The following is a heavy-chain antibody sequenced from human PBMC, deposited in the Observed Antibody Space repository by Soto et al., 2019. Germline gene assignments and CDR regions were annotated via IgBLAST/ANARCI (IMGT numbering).Heavy chain of an antibody. V-gene: IGHV4-59*01. D-gene: IGHD6-13*01. J-gene: IGHJ5*02. CDR3: AREQQNWFDP. CDR2: IHYSGST. Sequence: SETLSLTCTVSGDSISNYYWSWVRQPPGKGLEWIGYIHYSGSTKYNPSLKSRVTISVDTSKNQFSLKLSSVTTADTAVYYCAREQQNWFDPWGQGTLVTVSS. CDR1: GDSISNYY.